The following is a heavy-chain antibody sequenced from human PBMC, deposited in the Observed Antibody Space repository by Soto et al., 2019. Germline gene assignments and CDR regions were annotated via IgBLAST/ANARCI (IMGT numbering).Heavy chain of an antibody. J-gene: IGHJ6*02. CDR3: ARRSKRLIAARHYYYYYGMDV. D-gene: IGHD6-6*01. V-gene: IGHV5-10-1*01. Sequence: GESLKISCKGSGYSFTSYWISWVRQMPGKGLEWMGRIDPSDSYTNYSPSFQGHVTISADKSISTAYLQWSSLKASDTAMYYCARRSKRLIAARHYYYYYGMDVWGQGTTVTVSS. CDR1: GYSFTSYW. CDR2: IDPSDSYT.